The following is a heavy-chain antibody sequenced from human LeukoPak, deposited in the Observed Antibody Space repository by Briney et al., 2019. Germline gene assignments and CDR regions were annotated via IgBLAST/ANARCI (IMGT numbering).Heavy chain of an antibody. CDR1: GFTFSDYP. V-gene: IGHV3-64D*06. Sequence: PGRSLRLSCSVSGFTFSDYPMHWVRQTPGKGLEYVSAISKNGDDTYYADSVKGRFTISRDNSKNTLYLQMSSLRTEDAAVFYCVQVGSNYYLNWGQGTLVIVSS. D-gene: IGHD4-11*01. J-gene: IGHJ4*02. CDR2: ISKNGDDT. CDR3: VQVGSNYYLN.